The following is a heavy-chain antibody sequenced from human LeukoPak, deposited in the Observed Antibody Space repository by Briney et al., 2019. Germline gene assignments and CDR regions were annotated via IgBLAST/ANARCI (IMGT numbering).Heavy chain of an antibody. CDR2: ISYDGSNE. Sequence: GGSLRLSCAASGFTFSTYGMHWVRQAPGKGLEWVAVISYDGSNEYYVDSVKGRFTISRDNSKNTLYLQTDSLRAEDTAVYYCARAPSGYYPYFDYWGQGTLVTVSS. J-gene: IGHJ4*02. V-gene: IGHV3-30*03. CDR3: ARAPSGYYPYFDY. CDR1: GFTFSTYG. D-gene: IGHD3-22*01.